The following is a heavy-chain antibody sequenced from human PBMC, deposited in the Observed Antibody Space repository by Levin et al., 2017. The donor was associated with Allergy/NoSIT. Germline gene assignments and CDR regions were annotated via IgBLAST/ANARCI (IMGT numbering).Heavy chain of an antibody. CDR1: GVSISSTTYY. D-gene: IGHD6-19*01. V-gene: IGHV4-39*01. Sequence: SQTLSLTCTVSGVSISSTTYYWAWIRQPPGTGLEWIGSIYYSGSTHYSPSLKNRITISVDTSKNQFSLKLNSVTASDTAFYYCATNTSGWTFDSWGQGTLLTVSS. J-gene: IGHJ4*02. CDR3: ATNTSGWTFDS. CDR2: IYYSGST.